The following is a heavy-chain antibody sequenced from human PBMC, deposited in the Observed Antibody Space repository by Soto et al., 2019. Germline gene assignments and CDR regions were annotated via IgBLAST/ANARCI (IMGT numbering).Heavy chain of an antibody. D-gene: IGHD3-3*01. CDR1: GITLSSYE. J-gene: IGHJ4*02. CDR2: ISGSSSMI. Sequence: LSLSCAASGITLSSYEMNWLRQAPGKGLEWVSYISGSSSMIYYADSLKCRFTVSRENAKNSLYLQMNSLRVEDTAVYYCANDFWSEDXWGQGTLVPVSX. CDR3: ANDFWSEDX. V-gene: IGHV3-48*03.